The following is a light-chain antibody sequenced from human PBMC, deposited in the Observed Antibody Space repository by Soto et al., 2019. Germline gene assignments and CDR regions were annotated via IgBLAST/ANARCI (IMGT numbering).Light chain of an antibody. CDR3: QQYNNWPPGRT. Sequence: EIVITQSPVTLSLSPGERATLSCRASESISSKLAWYQQKPGQAPRLLIYDASTRATGIPARFSGSGSGTEFTLTISSLQSEDFAVYYCQQYNNWPPGRTFGQGTKVEIK. J-gene: IGKJ1*01. CDR2: DAS. CDR1: ESISSK. V-gene: IGKV3-15*01.